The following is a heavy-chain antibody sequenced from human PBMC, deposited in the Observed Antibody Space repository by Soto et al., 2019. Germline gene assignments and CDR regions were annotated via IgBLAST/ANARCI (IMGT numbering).Heavy chain of an antibody. Sequence: GGSLRLSCAASGFTFNDYYMTWFRQAPGKGLEWVSCISTTGSYTNYADSVKGRFTVSRDNANNSMYLQMNSLRDEDTAVYYCARIVGARLNDYWGQGTLVTVSS. V-gene: IGHV3-11*03. CDR1: GFTFNDYY. D-gene: IGHD1-26*01. CDR3: ARIVGARLNDY. J-gene: IGHJ4*02. CDR2: ISTTGSYT.